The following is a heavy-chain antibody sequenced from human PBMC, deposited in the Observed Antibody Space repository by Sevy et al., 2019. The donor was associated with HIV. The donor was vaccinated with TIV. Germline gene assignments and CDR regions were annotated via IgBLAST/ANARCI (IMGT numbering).Heavy chain of an antibody. Sequence: GGSLRLSCAASGFTFSSYAMSWVRRAPGKGLEWVSGVRGSGGSTYYADSVKGRFTISRDNSKNTLYLQMNSLRAEDTAVYYCARRDGGSWTFDYWGQGTLVTVSS. D-gene: IGHD1-26*01. CDR1: GFTFSSYA. CDR2: VRGSGGST. V-gene: IGHV3-23*01. J-gene: IGHJ4*02. CDR3: ARRDGGSWTFDY.